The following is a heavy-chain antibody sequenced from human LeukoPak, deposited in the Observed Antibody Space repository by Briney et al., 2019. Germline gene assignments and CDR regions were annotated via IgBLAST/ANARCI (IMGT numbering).Heavy chain of an antibody. Sequence: GGSLRLSCAASGFTFSSYAMHWVRQAPGKGLEWVAVISYDGSNKYYADSVKGRFTISRDNSKNTLYLQMNSLRAEDTAVYYCASPGGGYRGSTFDYGGQETLVTVP. J-gene: IGHJ4*02. CDR1: GFTFSSYA. CDR2: ISYDGSNK. V-gene: IGHV3-30-3*01. D-gene: IGHD1-26*01. CDR3: ASPGGGYRGSTFDY.